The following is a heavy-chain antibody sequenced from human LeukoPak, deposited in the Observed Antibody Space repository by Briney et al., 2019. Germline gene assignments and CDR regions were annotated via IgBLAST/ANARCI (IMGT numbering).Heavy chain of an antibody. J-gene: IGHJ6*04. D-gene: IGHD3-10*02. CDR3: AELGITMIGGV. V-gene: IGHV3-48*03. Sequence: GGSLRLSCAASGFTFSSYEMNWVRQAPGKGLEWVSYISSSGSTIYYADSVKGRFAISRDNARNSLYLQMNSLRAEDTAVYYCAELGITMIGGVWGKGTTVTISS. CDR2: ISSSGSTI. CDR1: GFTFSSYE.